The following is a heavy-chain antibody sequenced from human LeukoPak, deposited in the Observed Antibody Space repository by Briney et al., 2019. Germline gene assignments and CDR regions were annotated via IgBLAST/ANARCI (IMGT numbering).Heavy chain of an antibody. D-gene: IGHD2-2*02. CDR1: GGSISSYY. V-gene: IGHV4-4*07. CDR3: ARDSSAYCSSTSCYTGYYYGMDV. J-gene: IGHJ6*02. CDR2: IYTSGST. Sequence: SETLSLTCTVSGGSISSYYWSWIRQPAGKGLEWIGRIYTSGSTNYNPSLKSRVTMSVDTSKNQFSLKLSSVTAADTAVYYCARDSSAYCSSTSCYTGYYYGMDVWGQGTTVIVSS.